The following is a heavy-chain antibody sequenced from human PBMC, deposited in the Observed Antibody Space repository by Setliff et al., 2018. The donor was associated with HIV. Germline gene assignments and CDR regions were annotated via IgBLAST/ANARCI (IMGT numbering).Heavy chain of an antibody. CDR3: VRDLARVIAH. CDR2: VTPDGGDK. V-gene: IGHV3-7*01. J-gene: IGHJ4*02. CDR1: GFTATDAW. Sequence: PGGSLRLSCAVSGFTATDAWMAWARQAPGKGLEWVASVTPDGGDKYYATSMRGRFTISRDNGKNAVYLQMNSLTAEDTALYYCVRDLARVIAHWGQGTLVTVSS. D-gene: IGHD2-21*01.